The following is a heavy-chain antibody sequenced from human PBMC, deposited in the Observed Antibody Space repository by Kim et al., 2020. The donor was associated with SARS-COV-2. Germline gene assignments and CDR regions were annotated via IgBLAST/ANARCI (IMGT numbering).Heavy chain of an antibody. CDR3: ARNVGADGYYFDY. J-gene: IGHJ4*02. Sequence: YAQKFQGRVTMTRDTSISTAYMELSRLRSDDTVVYYCARNVGADGYYFDYWGQGTLVTVSS. D-gene: IGHD1-26*01. V-gene: IGHV1-2*05.